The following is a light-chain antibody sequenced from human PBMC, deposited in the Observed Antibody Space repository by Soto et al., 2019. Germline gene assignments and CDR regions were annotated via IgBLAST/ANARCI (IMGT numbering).Light chain of an antibody. CDR1: ESINSW. V-gene: IGKV1-5*03. CDR2: KAS. CDR3: QQYNFYWS. J-gene: IGKJ1*01. Sequence: DIQMTQSPSTLSASIGDRVTITCRASESINSWLAWYQQRPGKAPKLLIYKASTLQSGVPSRFSGSGSGTKFTLTISSLQADDFGTYYCQQYNFYWSFGQGTKVDIK.